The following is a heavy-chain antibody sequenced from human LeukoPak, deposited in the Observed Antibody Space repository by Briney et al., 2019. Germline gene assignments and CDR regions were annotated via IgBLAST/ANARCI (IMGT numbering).Heavy chain of an antibody. J-gene: IGHJ4*02. CDR3: ARDGLPLI. CDR1: GFTFDDYA. V-gene: IGHV3-9*01. Sequence: GGSLRLSCAASGFTFDDYAMHWVRQAPGKGLEWVSGISWNSGSIGYADSVKGRFTISRDNAKNSLYLQMNSLRAEDTAVYYCARDGLPLIWGQGTLVTVSS. CDR2: ISWNSGSI.